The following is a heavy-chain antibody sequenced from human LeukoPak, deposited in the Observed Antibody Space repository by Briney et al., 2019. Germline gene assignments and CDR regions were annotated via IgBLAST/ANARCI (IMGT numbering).Heavy chain of an antibody. CDR3: ARSALTGMRQYARENDYYYGMEF. V-gene: IGHV4-34*01. CDR2: INYSGSIT. CDR1: GVSLSGYF. J-gene: IGHJ6*02. Sequence: PSETLSLTCGVDGVSLSGYFWAWIRQSPGKGLEWIGEINYSGSITYSNPSLQSRVTISVDTSKNHFSLRLSSVTAADTAVYYCARSALTGMRQYARENDYYYGMEFWGQGATVIVSS.